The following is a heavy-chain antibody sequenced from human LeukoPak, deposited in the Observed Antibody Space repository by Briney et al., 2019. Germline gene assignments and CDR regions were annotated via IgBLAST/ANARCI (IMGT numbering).Heavy chain of an antibody. V-gene: IGHV1-2*02. CDR1: GYSFTDYY. Sequence: GASVKVSCKASGYSFTDYYIHWARQAPGQGLEWMGWINPNRGGTSYAQKFQGRVTMTRDTSITTAYMELSSLRSDDTAMYYCARDTCDGVSCYNWFDPWGQGILVTVSS. CDR3: ARDTCDGVSCYNWFDP. CDR2: INPNRGGT. J-gene: IGHJ5*02. D-gene: IGHD4-17*01.